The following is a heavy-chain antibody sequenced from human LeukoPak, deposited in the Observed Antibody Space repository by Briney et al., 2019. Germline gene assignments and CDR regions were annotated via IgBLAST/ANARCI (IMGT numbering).Heavy chain of an antibody. Sequence: ASVKVSCKASGYTFTGYYMHWVRQAPGQGLEWMGWINPNSGGTNYAQKFQGRVTMTSDTSISTAYMELSRLRSDDTAVYYCAREGIDYGDYPFDYWGQGTLVTVSS. CDR2: INPNSGGT. D-gene: IGHD4-17*01. J-gene: IGHJ4*02. CDR1: GYTFTGYY. V-gene: IGHV1-2*02. CDR3: AREGIDYGDYPFDY.